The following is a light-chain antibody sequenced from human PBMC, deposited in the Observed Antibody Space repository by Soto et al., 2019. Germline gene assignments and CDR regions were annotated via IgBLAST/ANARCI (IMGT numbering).Light chain of an antibody. J-gene: IGLJ1*01. V-gene: IGLV2-11*01. CDR1: SSDVGGYNY. Sequence: SVLTQPRSVSGSPGQSVTISCTGTSSDVGGYNYVSWYQQHPGKAPKPLIYDVTKRPSGVPDRFSGSKSGNTASLTISGLQADDEADYSCCSFAGLYIYVFGGGTKVTVL. CDR2: DVT. CDR3: CSFAGLYIYV.